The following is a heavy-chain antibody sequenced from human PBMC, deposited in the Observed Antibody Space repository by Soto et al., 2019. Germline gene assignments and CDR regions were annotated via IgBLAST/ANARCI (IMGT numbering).Heavy chain of an antibody. CDR1: GASVSSGGYY. CDR2: MYYSGTT. D-gene: IGHD2-15*01. Sequence: SETLSLTCTVSGASVSSGGYYWSWIRQHPGMGLEWIGYMYYSGTTYYNPTLKSRVDISIDTSKNQFSLKLTSLTAADTAVFYCAGGDRWYTLLHCWGQGTRGAVSS. CDR3: AGGDRWYTLLHC. V-gene: IGHV4-31*03. J-gene: IGHJ6*02.